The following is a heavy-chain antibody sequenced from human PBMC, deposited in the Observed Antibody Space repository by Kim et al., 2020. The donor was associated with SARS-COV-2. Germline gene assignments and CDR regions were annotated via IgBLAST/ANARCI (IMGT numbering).Heavy chain of an antibody. CDR1: GFTFSSYG. Sequence: GGSLRLSCAASGFTFSSYGMHWVRQAPGKGLEWVAVISYDGSNKYYADSVKGRFTISRDNSKNTLYLQMNSLRAEDTAVYYCAKDFEDGDYLPPYLLVYYFDYWGQGTLVTVSS. J-gene: IGHJ4*02. CDR3: AKDFEDGDYLPPYLLVYYFDY. D-gene: IGHD4-17*01. V-gene: IGHV3-30*18. CDR2: ISYDGSNK.